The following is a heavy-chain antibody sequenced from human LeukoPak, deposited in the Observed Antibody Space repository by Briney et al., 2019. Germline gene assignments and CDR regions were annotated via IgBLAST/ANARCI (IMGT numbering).Heavy chain of an antibody. CDR2: IKQDGSEK. CDR3: ATGYSSGWYFYFQH. V-gene: IGHV3-7*01. D-gene: IGHD6-19*01. J-gene: IGHJ1*01. Sequence: GGSLRLSCAASGFSFSTYSMNWVRQAPGKGLEWVANIKQDGSEKNYVDSVKGRFTISRDNAKNSLSLRMNSLSAEDTAVYYCATGYSSGWYFYFQHWGQGSLVSVSS. CDR1: GFSFSTYS.